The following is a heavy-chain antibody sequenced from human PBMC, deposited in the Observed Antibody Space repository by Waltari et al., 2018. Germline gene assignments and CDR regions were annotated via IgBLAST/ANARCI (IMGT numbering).Heavy chain of an antibody. D-gene: IGHD6-19*01. CDR1: GGSFSGYY. CDR2: INHSGST. Sequence: QVQLQQWGAGLLKPSETLSLTCAVYGGSFSGYYWSWIRQPPGKGLEWIGEINHSGSTNYNPSLKSRVTISVDTSKNQFSRKLSSVTAADTAVYYCARVRAVAGPFDYWGQGTLVTVSS. CDR3: ARVRAVAGPFDY. V-gene: IGHV4-34*01. J-gene: IGHJ4*02.